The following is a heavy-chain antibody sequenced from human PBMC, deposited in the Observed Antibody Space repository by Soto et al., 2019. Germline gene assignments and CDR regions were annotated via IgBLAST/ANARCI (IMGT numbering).Heavy chain of an antibody. CDR1: GGSISSGGYS. CDR3: ARDKITGLFDY. J-gene: IGHJ4*02. CDR2: IYESGST. D-gene: IGHD2-8*02. Sequence: SETLSLTCAVSGGSISSGGYSWSWIRQPPGKGLEWIGYIYESGSTYYNPSLKSRVTISVDTSKNQFSLKLTSVTAADTAVYYCARDKITGLFDYWGQGTLVTVSS. V-gene: IGHV4-30-2*01.